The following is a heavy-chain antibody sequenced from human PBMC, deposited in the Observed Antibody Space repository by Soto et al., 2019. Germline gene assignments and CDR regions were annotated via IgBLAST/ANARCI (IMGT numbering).Heavy chain of an antibody. D-gene: IGHD3-9*01. V-gene: IGHV4-59*01. CDR1: GGSISSYY. J-gene: IGHJ4*02. Sequence: SETLSLTCTVSGGSISSYYWSWIRQPPGKGLEWIGYIYYSGSTNYNPSLKSRVTISVDTSKNQFSLKLSSVTAADTAVYYCARTVTRHYDILTGYYYAYWGQGTLVTVLL. CDR3: ARTVTRHYDILTGYYYAY. CDR2: IYYSGST.